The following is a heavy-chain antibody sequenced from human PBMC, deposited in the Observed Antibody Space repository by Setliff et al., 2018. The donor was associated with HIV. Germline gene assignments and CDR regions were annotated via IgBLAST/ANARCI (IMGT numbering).Heavy chain of an antibody. D-gene: IGHD6-19*01. CDR1: GGSISSHY. CDR3: ARDQRTAVAGTYY. V-gene: IGHV4-59*11. J-gene: IGHJ4*02. Sequence: SETLSLTCTVSGGSISSHYWSWIRQPPGKGLEWIGYIYYSGGTIYNPSLKSRVAISVDASKNQFSLKLTSVTAADAAVYYCARDQRTAVAGTYYWGQGTLVTVSS. CDR2: IYYSGGT.